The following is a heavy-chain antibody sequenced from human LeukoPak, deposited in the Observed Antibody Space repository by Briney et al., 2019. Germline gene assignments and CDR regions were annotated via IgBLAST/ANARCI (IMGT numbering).Heavy chain of an antibody. CDR1: GGSFSGYY. CDR2: INHSGSA. J-gene: IGHJ5*02. V-gene: IGHV4-34*01. D-gene: IGHD3-9*01. CDR3: ARGTRFYDILTGYKYNWFDP. Sequence: SETLSLTCAVYGGSFSGYYWSWIRQPPGKGLEWIGEINHSGSANYNPSLKSRVTISVDTSKNQFSLKLSSVTAADTAVYYCARGTRFYDILTGYKYNWFDPWGQGTLVTVSS.